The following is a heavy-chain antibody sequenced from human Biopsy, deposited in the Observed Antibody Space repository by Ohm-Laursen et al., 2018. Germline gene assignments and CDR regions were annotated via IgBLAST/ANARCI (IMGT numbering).Heavy chain of an antibody. CDR3: ARAKLEPVYYYYGMDV. CDR1: GYTFTSYG. D-gene: IGHD1-1*01. CDR2: INTENGNT. V-gene: IGHV1-18*01. Sequence: SVKVSCKASGYTFTSYGISWVRQAPGQGLEWMGWINTENGNTIYAQNLQGRVTMTADTSTSTAYMEVTSLRSDDTAVYYCARAKLEPVYYYYGMDVWGQGTTVTISS. J-gene: IGHJ6*02.